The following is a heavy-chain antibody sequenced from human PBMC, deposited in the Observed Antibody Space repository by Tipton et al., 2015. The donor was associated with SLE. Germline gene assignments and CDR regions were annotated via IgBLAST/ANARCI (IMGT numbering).Heavy chain of an antibody. D-gene: IGHD6-19*01. V-gene: IGHV3-9*01. CDR1: GFSFDDYA. CDR3: AREGLWYSSGWYDY. Sequence: SLRLSCATSGFSFDDYAMHWVRQTPGKGLEWVSGISWNSGSKAYADSVKGRFTISRDNAKTSLYLQMNSLRAEDTAVYYCAREGLWYSSGWYDYWGQGTLVTVSS. CDR2: ISWNSGSK. J-gene: IGHJ4*02.